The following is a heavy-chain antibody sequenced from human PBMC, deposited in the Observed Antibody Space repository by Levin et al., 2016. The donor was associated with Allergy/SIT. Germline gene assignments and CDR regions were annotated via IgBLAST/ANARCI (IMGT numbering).Heavy chain of an antibody. CDR2: ISGSGDNT. V-gene: IGHV3-23*01. J-gene: IGHJ4*02. CDR3: AATGDIDRGVILDY. D-gene: IGHD3-10*01. Sequence: GGSLRLSCAASGFTFSSYGMSWVRQAPGKGLEWVSTISGSGDNTYYADSVKGRFTISRDNSKNTLYLQMNSLRVEDTAVYYCAATGDIDRGVILDYWGQGTLVTVSS. CDR1: GFTFSSYG.